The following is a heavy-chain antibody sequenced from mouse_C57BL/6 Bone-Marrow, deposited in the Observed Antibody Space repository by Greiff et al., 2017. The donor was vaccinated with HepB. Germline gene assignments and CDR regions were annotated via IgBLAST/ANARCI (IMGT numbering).Heavy chain of an antibody. Sequence: LQESGAELARPGASEKLSCKASGYTFTSYGISWVKQRTGQGLEWIGEIYPRSGNTYYNEKFKGKATLTADKSSSTAYMELRSLTSEDSAVYFCASYYYGGFFMDYWGQGTSVTVSS. J-gene: IGHJ4*01. V-gene: IGHV1-81*01. CDR3: ASYYYGGFFMDY. CDR2: IYPRSGNT. CDR1: GYTFTSYG. D-gene: IGHD1-1*01.